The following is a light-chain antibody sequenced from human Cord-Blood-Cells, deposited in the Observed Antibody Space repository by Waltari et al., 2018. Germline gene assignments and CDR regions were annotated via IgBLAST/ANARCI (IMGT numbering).Light chain of an antibody. V-gene: IGKV4-1*01. Sequence: DIVMTQSPDSLAVSLGERATINCKSSQSVLYSSNNKNYFAWYQQKPGQPPKLLIYWASTRESGVPDRFSGSGSGTDFTLTISSLQAEDVAVYYCQQYYSTPLPFGGGTKVEIK. CDR1: QSVLYSSNNKNY. CDR2: WAS. J-gene: IGKJ4*01. CDR3: QQYYSTPLP.